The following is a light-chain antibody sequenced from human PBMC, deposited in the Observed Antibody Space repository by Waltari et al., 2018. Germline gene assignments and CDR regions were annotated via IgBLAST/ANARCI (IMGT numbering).Light chain of an antibody. CDR1: QSVRNF. CDR3: QQYSSSVMYT. CDR2: GAS. V-gene: IGKV3-20*01. J-gene: IGKJ2*01. Sequence: DIVLTQSPGTLSLSPGERATLSCRASQSVRNFLAWYQQKPGQTPRLLIYGASRRATGIPDMFSGSGSGTDFILTINRLEPEDFAVYFCQQYSSSVMYTFGQGTKLEI.